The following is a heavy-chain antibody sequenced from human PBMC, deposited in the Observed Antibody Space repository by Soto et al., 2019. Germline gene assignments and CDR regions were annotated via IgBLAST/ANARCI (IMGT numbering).Heavy chain of an antibody. D-gene: IGHD2-2*01. Sequence: SETLSLTCAVYGGSFSGYYWSWIRQPPGKGLEWIGEINHSGSTNYNPSLKSRVTISVDTSKNQFSLKLSSVTAADTAVYYCARGRGNLVEVPAAPVRAFDIWGQGTMVTVSS. CDR1: GGSFSGYY. CDR2: INHSGST. CDR3: ARGRGNLVEVPAAPVRAFDI. V-gene: IGHV4-34*01. J-gene: IGHJ3*02.